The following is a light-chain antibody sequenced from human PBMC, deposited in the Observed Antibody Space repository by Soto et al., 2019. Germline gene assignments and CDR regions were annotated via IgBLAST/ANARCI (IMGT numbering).Light chain of an antibody. CDR2: DAS. V-gene: IGKV3-11*01. CDR1: QSVSSY. J-gene: IGKJ1*01. CDR3: PQRSNWPVT. Sequence: EIVLTQSPGTLSSSPGERATLSCRASQSVSSYLAWYQQKPGQAPRLLIYDASTRATGISARFSGSGSGTDFTLTISSLEPEDFAMYYCPQRSNWPVTFGQGTKVEVK.